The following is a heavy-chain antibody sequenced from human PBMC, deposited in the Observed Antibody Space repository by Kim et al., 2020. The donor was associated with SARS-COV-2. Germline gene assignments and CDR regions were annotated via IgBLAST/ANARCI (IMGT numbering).Heavy chain of an antibody. J-gene: IGHJ6*02. CDR1: GYTFTSYG. V-gene: IGHV1-18*01. D-gene: IGHD5-12*01. CDR2: ISAYNGNT. CDR3: AREMRGIVATIGYYGMDV. Sequence: ASVKVSCKASGYTFTSYGISWVRQAPGQGLEWMGWISAYNGNTNYAQKLQGRVTMTTDTSTSTAYMELRSLRSDDTAVYYCAREMRGIVATIGYYGMDVWGQGTTVTVSS.